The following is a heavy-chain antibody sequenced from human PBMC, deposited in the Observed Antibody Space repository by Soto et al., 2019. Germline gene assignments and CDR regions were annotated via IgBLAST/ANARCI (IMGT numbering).Heavy chain of an antibody. CDR2: INHSGTT. V-gene: IGHV4-34*01. J-gene: IGHJ4*02. CDR1: GGPFGAYY. Sequence: QVQLQQWGAGLLKPSETLSLTCAVYGGPFGAYYWSWIRQLPGKGLAWIGEINHSGTTNYNQSLKSRVTISADTSKNQFSLRVSSVTAADTAVYYCTRGRWTWELNDWGQGTLVTVSS. CDR3: TRGRWTWELND. D-gene: IGHD1-1*01.